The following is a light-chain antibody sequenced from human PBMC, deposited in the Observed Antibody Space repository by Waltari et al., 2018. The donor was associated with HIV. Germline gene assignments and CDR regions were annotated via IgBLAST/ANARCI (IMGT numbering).Light chain of an antibody. CDR2: GDA. Sequence: QSVLTPPPSASATPGQTVTLHCSGTSLNIGSHTVNCYQQPPGTAPKLLISGDARRPSGVPDRFSGSKSGTSASLAISGPQSEDEAVYFCAAWDDSLNGYVFGAGTKVTVL. V-gene: IGLV1-44*01. J-gene: IGLJ1*01. CDR3: AAWDDSLNGYV. CDR1: SLNIGSHT.